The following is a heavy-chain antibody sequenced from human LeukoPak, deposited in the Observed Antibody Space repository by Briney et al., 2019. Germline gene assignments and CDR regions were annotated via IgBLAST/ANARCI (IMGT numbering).Heavy chain of an antibody. CDR2: IYYTGRD. CDR3: VRQCMGYSHGYFDY. V-gene: IGHV4-39*01. J-gene: IGHJ4*02. Sequence: SETLSLTCTVSGGSISGSSYYWGWIRQPPGKGLEWLGSIYYTGRDYYNPSLKSRVTTSVYTSKNQFPLALSSVTAADTAVYYCVRQCMGYSHGYFDYWGQGSLVTVSS. D-gene: IGHD5-18*01. CDR1: GGSISGSSYY.